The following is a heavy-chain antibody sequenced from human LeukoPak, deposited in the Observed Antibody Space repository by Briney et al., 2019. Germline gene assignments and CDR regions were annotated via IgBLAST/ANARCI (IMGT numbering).Heavy chain of an antibody. CDR2: IRSKANSYAT. CDR1: GFTFSGSA. CDR3: TRLLYSGSYLDAFDI. V-gene: IGHV3-73*01. Sequence: GGSLRLSCAASGFTFSGSAMHWVRQASGKGLEWVGRIRSKANSYATAYAASVKGRFTISRDDSKNTAYLQMNSLKTEDTAVYYCTRLLYSGSYLDAFDIWGQGTMVTVSS. J-gene: IGHJ3*02. D-gene: IGHD1-26*01.